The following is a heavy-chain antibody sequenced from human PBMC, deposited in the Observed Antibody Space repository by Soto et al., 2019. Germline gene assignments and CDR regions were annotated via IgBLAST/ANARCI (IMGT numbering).Heavy chain of an antibody. CDR3: ARRTTVAGYGFDY. J-gene: IGHJ4*02. Sequence: GGSLRLSCAASAFTLNRYWMQWVRQPPGKGLVWVSRINSDGTDTTYADSVKGRFTISKDNAKNTLYLQMNSLRAEDTAVYFCARRTTVAGYGFDYWGQGT. D-gene: IGHD5-12*01. CDR2: INSDGTDT. CDR1: AFTLNRYW. V-gene: IGHV3-74*01.